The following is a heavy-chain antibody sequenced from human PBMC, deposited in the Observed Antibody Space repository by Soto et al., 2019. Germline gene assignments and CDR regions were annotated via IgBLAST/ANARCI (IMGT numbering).Heavy chain of an antibody. V-gene: IGHV3-11*01. CDR2: ISSSGDTI. CDR1: GFTFSAYY. J-gene: IGHJ6*02. Sequence: GGSLRLSCAASGFTFSAYYMSWSRQAPGKGLECISYISSSGDTIYYAESVKGRFTISRDNAKNSLYLQMNSLRAEDTAVYFCARDYYSYYGMDVWGQGTTVTVSS. CDR3: ARDYYSYYGMDV.